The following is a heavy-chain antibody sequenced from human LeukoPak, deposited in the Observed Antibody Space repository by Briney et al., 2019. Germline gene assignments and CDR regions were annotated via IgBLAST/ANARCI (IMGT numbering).Heavy chain of an antibody. J-gene: IGHJ4*02. CDR1: GFTFSSYA. V-gene: IGHV3-23*01. CDR2: TSGSGGST. D-gene: IGHD5-18*01. Sequence: GGSLRLSCAASGFTFSSYAMGWVRQAPGKGLEWVSATSGSGGSTYYADSVKGRFTISRDNSKNTLYLQMNSLRAEDTAVYYCAKGGYSYAVNWWGQGTLVTVSS. CDR3: AKGGYSYAVNW.